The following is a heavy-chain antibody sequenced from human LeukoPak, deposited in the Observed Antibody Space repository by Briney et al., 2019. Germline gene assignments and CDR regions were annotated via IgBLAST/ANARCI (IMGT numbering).Heavy chain of an antibody. CDR1: GGSISSNSYY. Sequence: SETLSLTCIVSGGSISSNSYYWGWIRQPPGKGLEWIGSIYYSGSTYYNPSLKSRVTISVDTSKNQFSLKLSSVTAADTAVYYCARVADCSSTSCYGYYYYYMDVWGKGTTVTVSS. V-gene: IGHV4-39*07. J-gene: IGHJ6*03. D-gene: IGHD2-2*01. CDR3: ARVADCSSTSCYGYYYYYMDV. CDR2: IYYSGST.